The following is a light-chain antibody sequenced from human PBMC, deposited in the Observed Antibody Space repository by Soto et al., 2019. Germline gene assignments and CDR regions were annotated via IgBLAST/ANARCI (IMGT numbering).Light chain of an antibody. V-gene: IGKV2-28*01. Sequence: DIVMTQSPLSLPVTPGEPASISCRSSQSLLYSNGYNYLDWYVQKPGQSPQLLIYLGSNRASGVPERFSGSASGTDFTLKISRVEAEDVGVYYCMQALQVPHTFGQGTKLEIK. CDR2: LGS. CDR1: QSLLYSNGYNY. CDR3: MQALQVPHT. J-gene: IGKJ2*01.